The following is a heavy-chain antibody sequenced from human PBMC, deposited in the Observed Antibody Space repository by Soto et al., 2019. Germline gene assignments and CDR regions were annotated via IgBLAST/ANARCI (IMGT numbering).Heavy chain of an antibody. CDR1: GGSISSYY. J-gene: IGHJ6*02. CDR2: IYYSGST. V-gene: IGHV4-59*01. D-gene: IGHD6-13*01. CDR3: AREGVSSSWYNYYGMDV. Sequence: SETLSLTCTVSGGSISSYYWRWFRQPPGKGLEWIGYIYYSGSTNYNPSLKSRVTISVDTSKNQFSLKLSSVTAADTAVYYCAREGVSSSWYNYYGMDVWGQGTTVTVS.